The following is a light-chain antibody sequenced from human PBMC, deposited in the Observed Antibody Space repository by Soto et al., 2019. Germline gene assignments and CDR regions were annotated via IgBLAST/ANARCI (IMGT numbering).Light chain of an antibody. Sequence: QSALTQPASVSGSPGQSITISCTGTSGDVGGYNYVSWYQQYPGKAPNLIIFEVNNRPSGVSNRFSGSKSGNTASLIISGLQAEDEADYYCISYKSGRDRSWVFGGGTKVTVL. V-gene: IGLV2-14*03. J-gene: IGLJ3*02. CDR2: EVN. CDR3: ISYKSGRDRSWV. CDR1: SGDVGGYNY.